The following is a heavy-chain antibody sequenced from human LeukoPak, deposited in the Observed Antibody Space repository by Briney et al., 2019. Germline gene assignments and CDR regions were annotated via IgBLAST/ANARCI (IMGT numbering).Heavy chain of an antibody. CDR2: IYSGGST. J-gene: IGHJ4*02. CDR3: VRVGYSYGYGDWNHFDY. D-gene: IGHD5-18*01. CDR1: GFTFSSYS. V-gene: IGHV3-66*02. Sequence: GGSLRLSCAASGFTFSSYSMSWVRQAPGKGLEWVSIIYSGGSTYYADSVKGRFTISRDNSKNTLYLQMNSLRAEDTAVYFCVRVGYSYGYGDWNHFDYWGQGTLVTVSS.